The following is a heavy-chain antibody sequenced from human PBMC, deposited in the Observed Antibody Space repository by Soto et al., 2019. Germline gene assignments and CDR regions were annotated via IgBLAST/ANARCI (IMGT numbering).Heavy chain of an antibody. CDR3: ATPPLYGSGSYYYDY. CDR1: GYTFTSYY. D-gene: IGHD3-10*01. Sequence: ASVKVSCQASGYTFTSYYMHWVRQAPGQGLEWMGIINPSGGSTSYAQKFQGRVTRTRDTSTSTVYMELSSLRSEDTAVYYCATPPLYGSGSYYYDYWGQGTLVTV. V-gene: IGHV1-46*03. J-gene: IGHJ4*02. CDR2: INPSGGST.